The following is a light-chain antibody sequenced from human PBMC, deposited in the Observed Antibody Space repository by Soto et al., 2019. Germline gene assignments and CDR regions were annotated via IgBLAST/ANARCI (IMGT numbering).Light chain of an antibody. CDR2: GAS. CDR3: QQYGSPVT. J-gene: IGKJ1*01. Sequence: EIVLTQSPATLSLSPGERGTLSCRASESVTDYLAWYQQKPGQAPRLLVYGASSRATGIPDRFSGSGSGTDFTLTISRLEPEDFAVYYCQQYGSPVTFGQGTKVDNK. V-gene: IGKV3-20*01. CDR1: ESVTDY.